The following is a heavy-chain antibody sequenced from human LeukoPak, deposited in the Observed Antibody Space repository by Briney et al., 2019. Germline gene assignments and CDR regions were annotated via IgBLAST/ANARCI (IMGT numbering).Heavy chain of an antibody. CDR3: ARATGGYCSGGSCYSGYFQH. Sequence: GGSLRLSCAASRFTFSSYGMHWVRQAPGKGLEWVAVIWYDGSNKYYADSVKGRFTISRDNSKTTLYLQMNSLRAEDTAVYYCARATGGYCSGGSCYSGYFQHWGQGTLVTVSS. CDR1: RFTFSSYG. D-gene: IGHD2-15*01. CDR2: IWYDGSNK. J-gene: IGHJ1*01. V-gene: IGHV3-33*01.